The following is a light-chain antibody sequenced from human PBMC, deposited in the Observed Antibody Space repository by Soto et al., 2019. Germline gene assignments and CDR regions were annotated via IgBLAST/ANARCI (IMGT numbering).Light chain of an antibody. CDR3: QQYDNLPLT. CDR2: DAS. J-gene: IGKJ4*01. V-gene: IGKV1-33*01. Sequence: IQMTQSPSSLSASVGDRFTITCQASQDIKNYLNWYQQKSGKAPKLLIYDASDLETGVPSRFSGSGSGTDFTFTINSLQPEDIATYYCQQYDNLPLTFGGGTKVDIK. CDR1: QDIKNY.